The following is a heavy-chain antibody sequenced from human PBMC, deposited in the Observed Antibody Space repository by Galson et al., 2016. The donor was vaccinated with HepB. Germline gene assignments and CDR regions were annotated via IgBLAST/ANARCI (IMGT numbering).Heavy chain of an antibody. J-gene: IGHJ4*02. CDR1: GDSISSYF. CDR3: ARLGTCGRDCYSFDY. CDR2: IHYSGAV. V-gene: IGHV4-59*01. Sequence: SETLSLTCTVSGDSISSYFWSWVRQPPGNGLEYIGFIHYSGAVNSSPSLRGRITMSADTSKSRLSLELPSVTPADTAVYYCARLGTCGRDCYSFDYWGQGVLVTVSS. D-gene: IGHD2-21*02.